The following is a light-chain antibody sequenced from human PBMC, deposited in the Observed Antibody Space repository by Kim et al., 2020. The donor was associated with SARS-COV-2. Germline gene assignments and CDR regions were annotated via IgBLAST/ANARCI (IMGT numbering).Light chain of an antibody. CDR1: QSVSGSY. CDR2: GGS. Sequence: EIVLTQSPGTLSLSPRERATLSCRASQSVSGSYLAWYQQKPGQPPRLLIYGGSSRATGIPDRFSGSGSGTDFTLAISRLEPEDFAVYSCQQYANSPVTFGQGTRLEIK. V-gene: IGKV3-20*01. CDR3: QQYANSPVT. J-gene: IGKJ5*01.